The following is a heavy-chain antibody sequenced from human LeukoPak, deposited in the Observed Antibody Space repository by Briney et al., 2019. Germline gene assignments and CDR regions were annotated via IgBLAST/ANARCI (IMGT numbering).Heavy chain of an antibody. CDR2: IIPIFGTA. CDR1: GGTFSSYA. J-gene: IGHJ4*02. V-gene: IGHV1-69*13. D-gene: IGHD6-19*01. Sequence: AASVKVSCKASGGTFSSYAISWVRQAPGQGLEWVGGIIPIFGTANYAQKFQGRVTITADESTSTAYMELSSLRSEDTAVYYCARVAVAGPFDYWGQGTLVTVSS. CDR3: ARVAVAGPFDY.